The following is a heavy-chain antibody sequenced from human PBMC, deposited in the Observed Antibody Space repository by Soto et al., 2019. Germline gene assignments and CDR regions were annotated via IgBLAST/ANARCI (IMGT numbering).Heavy chain of an antibody. D-gene: IGHD3-22*01. Sequence: SETQSLTCPVSGGSINSGDYSWTWIRQPPGKGLEWIGYIYHTGTTYYNMSLKSRVTISVDRSKNQFSLKLSSVTAADTAVYYCARGINYYDSSGDSWFDPWGQGTLVTVSS. CDR1: GGSINSGDYS. CDR3: ARGINYYDSSGDSWFDP. J-gene: IGHJ5*02. V-gene: IGHV4-30-2*01. CDR2: IYHTGTT.